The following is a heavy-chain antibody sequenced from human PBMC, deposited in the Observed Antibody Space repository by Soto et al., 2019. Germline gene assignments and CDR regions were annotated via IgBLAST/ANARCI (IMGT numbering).Heavy chain of an antibody. CDR2: IGTAGDT. V-gene: IGHV3-13*01. Sequence: GGSLRLSCAASGLTFSSYDMHWVRQATGKGLEWVSAIGTAGDTYYPGSVKGRFTISRENAKNSLYLQMNSLRAGDTAVYYCARKGNYGDYDYFDYWGQGTLVTVSS. CDR1: GLTFSSYD. J-gene: IGHJ4*02. CDR3: ARKGNYGDYDYFDY. D-gene: IGHD4-17*01.